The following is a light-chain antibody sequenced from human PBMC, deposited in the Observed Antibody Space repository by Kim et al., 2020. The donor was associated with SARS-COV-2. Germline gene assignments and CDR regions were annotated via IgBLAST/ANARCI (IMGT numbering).Light chain of an antibody. CDR2: RDN. J-gene: IGLJ3*02. CDR3: AAWDDSLRSWV. V-gene: IGLV1-47*01. Sequence: GQTITISCSGNSFNIGNSFVYWYQQLPETAPKLLIYRDNQRPSAVPDRFSGSKSGTSASLAISGLRSEDEGDYHCAAWDDSLRSWVFGGGTKLTVL. CDR1: SFNIGNSF.